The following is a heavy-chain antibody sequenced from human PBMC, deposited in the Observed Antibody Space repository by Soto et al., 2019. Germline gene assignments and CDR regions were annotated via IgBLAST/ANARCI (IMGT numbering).Heavy chain of an antibody. CDR3: VKDGSSGWPYYYGLDV. Sequence: QVQLVESGGGVVQPGRSLRLSCAASGFTFSSYGMHWVRQAPGKGLEWVAVISYDGSNKYYADSVKGRFTISRDNSKNTLYLQMSSLRAEDTAVYCCVKDGSSGWPYYYGLDVWGQGTTVTVSS. D-gene: IGHD6-19*01. J-gene: IGHJ6*02. V-gene: IGHV3-30*18. CDR2: ISYDGSNK. CDR1: GFTFSSYG.